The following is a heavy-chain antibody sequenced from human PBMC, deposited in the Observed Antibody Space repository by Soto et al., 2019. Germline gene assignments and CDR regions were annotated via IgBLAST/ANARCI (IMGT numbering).Heavy chain of an antibody. CDR3: ARGRGVVVRFLEWYSPNYYYYGIDV. CDR2: INHSGST. J-gene: IGHJ6*02. D-gene: IGHD3-3*01. CDR1: GGSFSCYY. V-gene: IGHV4-34*01. Sequence: AETFARTCAVCGGSFSCYYWSWIRQPPGKVLELIGEINHSGSTNYNQSLKSRVTISVDTSKNQFSLKLSSVTAADTAVYYCARGRGVVVRFLEWYSPNYYYYGIDVGGQGTTVTVS.